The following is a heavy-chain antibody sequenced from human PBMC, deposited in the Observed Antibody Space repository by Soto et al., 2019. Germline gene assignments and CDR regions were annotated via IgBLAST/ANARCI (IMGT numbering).Heavy chain of an antibody. J-gene: IGHJ6*02. CDR1: GDRCASYG. CDR2: IDPSDSYT. Sequence: GESLKDWCKGAGDRCASYGSSWVRLMPGKGLEWMGRIDPSDSYTNYSPSFQGHVTISADKSISTAYLQWSSLKASDTAMYYCARLNTLHMDVWGQGTTVTVS. V-gene: IGHV5-10-1*01. CDR3: ARLNTLHMDV.